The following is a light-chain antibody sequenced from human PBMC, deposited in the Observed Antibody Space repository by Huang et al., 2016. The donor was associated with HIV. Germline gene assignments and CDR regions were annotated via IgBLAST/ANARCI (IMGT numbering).Light chain of an antibody. J-gene: IGKJ1*01. CDR2: GAS. CDR1: QRVSTNY. CDR3: QLYGT. Sequence: EIVSTQSPGTLSLSPGERATLSCRASQRVSTNYLAWYQQKHGQAPRLLIYGASSRATGVPDRFSGSGSGTDFTLTISRLEPEDFAVYYCQLYGTFGQGTKVEIK. V-gene: IGKV3-20*01.